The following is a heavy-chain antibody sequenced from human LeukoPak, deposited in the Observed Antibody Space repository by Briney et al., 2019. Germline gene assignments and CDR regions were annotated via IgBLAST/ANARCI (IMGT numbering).Heavy chain of an antibody. CDR2: IYTSGST. D-gene: IGHD3-22*01. V-gene: IGHV4-61*02. Sequence: SETLSLTCTVSGGSISSGSYYWSWIRQPAGKGLEWIGRIYTSGSTNYNPSLKSRVTISADTSKNQFSLKLSSVTAADTAVYYRARGGDYYDSSGPSVWYFDLWGRGTLVTVSS. J-gene: IGHJ2*01. CDR3: ARGGDYYDSSGPSVWYFDL. CDR1: GGSISSGSYY.